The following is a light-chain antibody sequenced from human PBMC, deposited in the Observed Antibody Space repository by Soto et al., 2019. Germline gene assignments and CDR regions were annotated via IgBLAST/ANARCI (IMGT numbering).Light chain of an antibody. CDR3: SSFTSSNTVL. J-gene: IGLJ2*01. CDR2: NVS. V-gene: IGLV2-14*01. CDR1: SSDVGGYNY. Sequence: QSALTQPASVSGSPGQSITISSTGTSSDVGGYNYVFWYQQHPGKAPKLIIYNVSNRPSGVSNRFSGSKSGNTASLTISGLQAEDEGHYYCSSFTSSNTVLFGGGTKLTVL.